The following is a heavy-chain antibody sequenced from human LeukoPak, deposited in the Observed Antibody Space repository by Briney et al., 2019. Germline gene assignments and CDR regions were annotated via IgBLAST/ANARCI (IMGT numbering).Heavy chain of an antibody. CDR1: GFTFSNYW. J-gene: IGHJ4*02. D-gene: IGHD4-17*01. V-gene: IGHV3-7*03. CDR3: AAAYGDYDPINY. CDR2: IRHDGSEK. Sequence: GGSLRLSCAASGFTFSNYWMSWVRQAPGKGLEWVANIRHDGSEKYYVDSVRGRFTISRDNAKNSLYLQMSSLRAEDMALYYCAAAYGDYDPINYWGQGTLVTVSS.